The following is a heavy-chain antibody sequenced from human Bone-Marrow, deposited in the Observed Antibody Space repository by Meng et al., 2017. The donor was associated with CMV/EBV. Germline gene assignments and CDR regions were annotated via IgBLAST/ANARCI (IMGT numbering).Heavy chain of an antibody. CDR2: INPNSGGT. J-gene: IGHJ6*02. CDR3: ARDRDWIYAASNYYYYYGMDV. CDR1: GYTFTGYY. V-gene: IGHV1-2*02. Sequence: ASVKVSCKASGYTFTGYYMHWVRQDPGQGLEWMGWINPNSGGTNYAQKFQGRVTMTRDTSISTAYMELCRLRSDDTAVYYCARDRDWIYAASNYYYYYGMDVWGQGTTVTVSS. D-gene: IGHD2-2*03.